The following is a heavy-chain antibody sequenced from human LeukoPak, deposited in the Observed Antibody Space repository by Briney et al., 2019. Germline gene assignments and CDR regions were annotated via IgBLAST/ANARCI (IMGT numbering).Heavy chain of an antibody. Sequence: SQTLSLTCTVSGGSISSGDYYWSWIRQPPGKGLEWIGYVHYSGNTYYNPSLKSRLTISVDASKNQFSLKLSSVTAADTPVYYCTRAAGDGDYWAQGTLVIVSS. CDR1: GGSISSGDYY. CDR3: TRAAGDGDY. J-gene: IGHJ4*02. CDR2: VHYSGNT. V-gene: IGHV4-30-4*08. D-gene: IGHD3-10*01.